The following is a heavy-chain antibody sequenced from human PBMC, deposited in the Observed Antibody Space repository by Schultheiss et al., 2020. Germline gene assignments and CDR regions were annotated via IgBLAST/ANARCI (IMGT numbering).Heavy chain of an antibody. Sequence: ASVKVSCKASGYTFTSYDINWVRQATGQGLEWMGWMNPNSGGTNYAQKLQGRVTMTRDTSITTAYMELSRLRSDDTAVYYCARDKGDMVTATINWFDPWGQGTLVTVSS. V-gene: IGHV1-2*02. CDR1: GYTFTSYD. J-gene: IGHJ5*02. D-gene: IGHD2-21*02. CDR3: ARDKGDMVTATINWFDP. CDR2: MNPNSGGT.